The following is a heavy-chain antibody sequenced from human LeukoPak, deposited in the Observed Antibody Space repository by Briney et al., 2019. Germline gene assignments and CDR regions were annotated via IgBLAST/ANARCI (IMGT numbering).Heavy chain of an antibody. V-gene: IGHV3-30-3*01. J-gene: IGHJ4*02. D-gene: IGHD5-12*01. Sequence: PVRSLRLSCAASGFTFSNYAMHWVRQAPRTGLEWVARISYDVSNKHYADSVKGRFTISRDNSKNSLYLQINSLRAEDSAVYYCARVELAYCGYDYRLGYWGQGTLVTVS. CDR3: ARVELAYCGYDYRLGY. CDR1: GFTFSNYA. CDR2: ISYDVSNK.